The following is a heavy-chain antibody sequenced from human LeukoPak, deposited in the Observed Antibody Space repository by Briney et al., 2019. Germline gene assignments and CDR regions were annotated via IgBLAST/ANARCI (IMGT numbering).Heavy chain of an antibody. CDR3: ARDSSGYQ. CDR2: ISGSGDNT. D-gene: IGHD3-22*01. J-gene: IGHJ4*02. CDR1: EFTFSSYA. V-gene: IGHV3-23*01. Sequence: PGGSLRLSCAASEFTFSSYAMSWVRQAPGKGLEWVSIISGSGDNTYYADSVKGRFTISRDNAKNSLYLEMNSLRVEDTAVYYCARDSSGYQWGQGTLVTVSS.